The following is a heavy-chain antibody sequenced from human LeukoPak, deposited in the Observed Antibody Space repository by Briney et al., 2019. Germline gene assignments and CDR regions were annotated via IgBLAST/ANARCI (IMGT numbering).Heavy chain of an antibody. CDR1: GFTFSSYS. CDR2: ISSSSSTI. CDR3: ARDKDDILTGYIYYYYYYMDV. V-gene: IGHV3-48*01. D-gene: IGHD3-9*01. Sequence: GGSLRLSCAASGFTFSSYSMNWVRQAPGKGLEWVSYISSSSSTIYYADSVKGRFTISRDNAKNSLYLQMNSLRAEETAVYYCARDKDDILTGYIYYYYYYMDVWGKGTTVTVSS. J-gene: IGHJ6*03.